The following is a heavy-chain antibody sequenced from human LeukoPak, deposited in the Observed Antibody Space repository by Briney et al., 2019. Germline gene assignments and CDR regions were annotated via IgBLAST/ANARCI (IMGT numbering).Heavy chain of an antibody. CDR2: IKQDGSEK. Sequence: PGGSLRLSCAASGFTFSSYWMSWVRQAPGKGLEWVANIKQDGSEKYYVDSVKGRFTISRDNAKNSLYLQMNSLRAEDTAVYYCARVRYSSSWFKRDYYMDVWGKGTTVTVSS. CDR1: GFTFSSYW. V-gene: IGHV3-7*01. J-gene: IGHJ6*03. D-gene: IGHD6-13*01. CDR3: ARVRYSSSWFKRDYYMDV.